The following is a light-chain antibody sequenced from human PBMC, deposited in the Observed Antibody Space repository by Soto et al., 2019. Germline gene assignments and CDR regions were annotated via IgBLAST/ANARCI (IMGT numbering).Light chain of an antibody. J-gene: IGLJ1*01. CDR3: AAWDGSLNGLYV. Sequence: QSVLTQAPSASGTPGQRVTISCSGSSSNVGSLSVDWYQHLPGTAPKLLIHSNYQRPSGVPDRFSGSKSGTSASLAINGLQSEDVAVYYCAAWDGSLNGLYVFGTGTKLTVL. CDR1: SSNVGSLS. V-gene: IGLV1-44*01. CDR2: SNY.